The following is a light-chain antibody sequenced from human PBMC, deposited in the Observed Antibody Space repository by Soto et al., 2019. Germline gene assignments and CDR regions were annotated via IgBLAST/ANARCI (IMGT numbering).Light chain of an antibody. CDR3: FSFTTDWTHV. Sequence: QSALTQPASVSASPGQSITISCTGTSSDVGGYKFVSWYQHHPGKAPKLMIYEVNNRPSGVSNRFSGSKSGTAASLTISGLQTEDEADYFCFSFTTDWTHVFGTGTKLTVL. CDR2: EVN. V-gene: IGLV2-14*01. J-gene: IGLJ1*01. CDR1: SSDVGGYKF.